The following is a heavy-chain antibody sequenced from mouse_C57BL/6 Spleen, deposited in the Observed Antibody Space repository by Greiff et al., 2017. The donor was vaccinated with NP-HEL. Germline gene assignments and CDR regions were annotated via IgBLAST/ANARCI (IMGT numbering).Heavy chain of an antibody. J-gene: IGHJ3*01. CDR2: IYPRDGST. CDR3: AREDTTVPFAY. V-gene: IGHV1-85*01. Sequence: QVQLQQSGPELVKPGASVKLSCKASGYTFTSYDINWVKQRPGQGLEWIGWIYPRDGSTKYNEKFKGKATLTVDTSSSTAYMELHSLTSEDSAVYFCAREDTTVPFAYWGQGTLVTVSA. CDR1: GYTFTSYD. D-gene: IGHD1-1*01.